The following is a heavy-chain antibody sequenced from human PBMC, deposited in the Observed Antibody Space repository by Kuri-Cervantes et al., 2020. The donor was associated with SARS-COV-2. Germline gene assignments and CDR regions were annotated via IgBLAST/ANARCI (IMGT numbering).Heavy chain of an antibody. Sequence: GGSLRLSCAASGFTFSSYWMHWVRQAPGKGLVWVSRINSDGSSTSYADSVKGRFTISRDNAKNTLYLQMNSLRAEDTAVYYCARALVNIAEIDAFDIWGQGTMVTVSS. CDR2: INSDGSST. J-gene: IGHJ3*02. D-gene: IGHD3-10*01. V-gene: IGHV3-74*01. CDR3: ARALVNIAEIDAFDI. CDR1: GFTFSSYW.